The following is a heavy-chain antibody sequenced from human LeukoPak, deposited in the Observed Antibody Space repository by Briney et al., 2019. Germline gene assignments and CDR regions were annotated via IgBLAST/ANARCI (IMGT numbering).Heavy chain of an antibody. CDR3: ARAHLYCSGGTCQIDY. V-gene: IGHV1-2*02. CDR1: GYTFTGYY. Sequence: ASVKVSCKASGYTFTGYYIHWVRQAPGQGLEWMGWINPNSGGTNYAQKFEGRVTMTSDTSISTAYMELSRLRSDDTAVYYCARAHLYCSGGTCQIDYWGLGTLVTVSS. CDR2: INPNSGGT. D-gene: IGHD2-15*01. J-gene: IGHJ4*02.